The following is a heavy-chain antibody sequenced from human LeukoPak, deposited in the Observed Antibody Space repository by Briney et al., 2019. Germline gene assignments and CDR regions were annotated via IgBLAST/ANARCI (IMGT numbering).Heavy chain of an antibody. CDR2: IYYSGST. D-gene: IGHD2-15*01. CDR3: AREEDCSGGICYLGNAFDI. J-gene: IGHJ3*02. Sequence: TSSETLSLTCTVSGGSISSSSYYWGWFRQPPGKGLEWIGSIYYSGSTYYNPSLKSRVSISVDTSTNQFSLRLSSVTAADTAVYYCAREEDCSGGICYLGNAFDIWGQGTMVTVSS. V-gene: IGHV4-39*01. CDR1: GGSISSSSYY.